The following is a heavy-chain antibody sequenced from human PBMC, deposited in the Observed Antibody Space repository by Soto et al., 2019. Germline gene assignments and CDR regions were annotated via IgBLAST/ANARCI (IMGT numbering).Heavy chain of an antibody. CDR2: MYSGGNT. D-gene: IGHD3-22*01. Sequence: SETLSLTCTVSGGSFSRSTYYGGWIRQPPGKGLEWIGSMYSGGNTYYNPSLKSRVTVSVDTSKNHFSLKLTSVTAADTAMYYCARQPYDSTGYYYGAWGQGTLVTVSS. J-gene: IGHJ5*02. V-gene: IGHV4-39*01. CDR3: ARQPYDSTGYYYGA. CDR1: GGSFSRSTYY.